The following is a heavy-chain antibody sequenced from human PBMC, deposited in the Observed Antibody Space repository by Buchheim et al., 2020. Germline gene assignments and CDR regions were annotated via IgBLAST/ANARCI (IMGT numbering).Heavy chain of an antibody. J-gene: IGHJ2*01. V-gene: IGHV1-46*03. CDR1: GYTFTSYY. CDR2: INPSGGST. CDR3: ARATQLSTGTVIRSVNWYFDL. D-gene: IGHD1-14*01. Sequence: QVQLVQSGAEVKKPGASVKVSCKASGYTFTSYYMHWVRQAPGQGLEWMGIINPSGGSTSYAQKFQGRVTMTRDTSTSPVYMELSSLRSEDTAVYYCARATQLSTGTVIRSVNWYFDLWGRGTL.